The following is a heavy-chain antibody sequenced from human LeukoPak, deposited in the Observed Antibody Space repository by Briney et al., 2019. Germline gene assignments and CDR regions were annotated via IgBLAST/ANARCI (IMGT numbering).Heavy chain of an antibody. CDR1: GFTFSSYA. CDR2: ISGSGGST. D-gene: IGHD2-8*01. J-gene: IGHJ4*02. V-gene: IGHV3-23*01. CDR3: AKVGPLMVYANGAIGPFDY. Sequence: PGGSLRLSCAASGFTFSSYAMSWVRQAPGKGLEWVSAISGSGGSTYYADSVKGRFTISRDNSKNTLYLQMNSLRAEDTAVYYCAKVGPLMVYANGAIGPFDYWGQGTLVTVSS.